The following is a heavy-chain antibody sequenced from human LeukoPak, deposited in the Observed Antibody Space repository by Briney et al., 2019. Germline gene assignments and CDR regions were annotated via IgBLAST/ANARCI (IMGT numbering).Heavy chain of an antibody. V-gene: IGHV1-2*02. CDR2: IHPSSGDT. Sequence: ASVNVSCKASGYSFTAFYPHWVRQAPGHRLEWMGWIHPSSGDTTEAEEHHSRIPLSGDTSITTAYMELSSLRSDDTAVYCCGRDGDYGTGRYYRGCIVSWGEGTPVTVS. CDR1: GYSFTAFY. J-gene: IGHJ4*02. CDR3: GRDGDYGTGRYYRGCIVS. D-gene: IGHD3-10*01.